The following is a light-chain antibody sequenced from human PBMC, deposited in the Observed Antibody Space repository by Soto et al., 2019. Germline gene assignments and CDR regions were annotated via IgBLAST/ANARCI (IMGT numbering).Light chain of an antibody. CDR2: WAS. J-gene: IGKJ4*01. Sequence: DIVMTQSPDSLAVSLGERATINCKSSQSVLYNSDNKNYLAWYQQKAGQPPKLLIYWASTRDSGVPDRFSGSGSGADFTLNINNLEAEDVAVYYCQQYYTTLSFGGGTNVEIK. V-gene: IGKV4-1*01. CDR1: QSVLYNSDNKNY. CDR3: QQYYTTLS.